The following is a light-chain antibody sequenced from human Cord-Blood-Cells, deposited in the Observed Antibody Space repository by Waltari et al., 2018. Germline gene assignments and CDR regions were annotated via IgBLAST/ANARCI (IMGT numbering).Light chain of an antibody. J-gene: IGLJ2*01. CDR3: NSRDSSGNHVV. Sequence: SSELTQDPAVSVALGQTVRITCQGDSLRSYYASWYQQKPVQAPVLVIYGKNNRPSGITDRFSGSSSGTTASLTITGAQAEDEADYYCNSRDSSGNHVVFGGGTKLTVL. V-gene: IGLV3-19*01. CDR1: SLRSYY. CDR2: GKN.